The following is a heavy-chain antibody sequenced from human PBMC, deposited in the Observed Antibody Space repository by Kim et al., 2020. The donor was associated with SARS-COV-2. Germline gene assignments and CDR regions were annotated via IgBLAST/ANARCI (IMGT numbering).Heavy chain of an antibody. CDR2: IYTSGST. CDR3: ARDFLAGAGTWYWYFDL. Sequence: SETLSLTCTVSGGSISSGSYYWSWIRQPAGKGLEWIGRIYTSGSTNYNPSLKSRVTISVDTSKNQFSLKLSSVTAADTAVYYCARDFLAGAGTWYWYFDLWGRGTLVTVSS. J-gene: IGHJ2*01. D-gene: IGHD6-19*01. CDR1: GGSISSGSYY. V-gene: IGHV4-61*02.